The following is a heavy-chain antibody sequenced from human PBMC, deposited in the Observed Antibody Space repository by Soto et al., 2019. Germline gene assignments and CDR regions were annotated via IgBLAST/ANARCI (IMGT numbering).Heavy chain of an antibody. D-gene: IGHD3-22*01. CDR2: IYYSGST. V-gene: IGHV4-59*01. J-gene: IGHJ1*01. CDR3: ARSLYDSGRFQH. Sequence: SETLSLTCTVSGGSISSYYWIWIRQPPGKGLEWIGYIYYSGSTNYNPSLKSRVTISVDTSKNQFSLKLSSVTAADTAVYYCARSLYDSGRFQHWGQGTLVTVSS. CDR1: GGSISSYY.